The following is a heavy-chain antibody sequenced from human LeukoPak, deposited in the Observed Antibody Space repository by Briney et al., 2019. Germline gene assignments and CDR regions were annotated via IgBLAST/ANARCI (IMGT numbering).Heavy chain of an antibody. J-gene: IGHJ3*02. D-gene: IGHD3-22*01. CDR1: GYTFTSYG. Sequence: GASVKVSCKASGYTFTSYGISWVRQAPGQGLEWMGWISAYNGNTNYAQKLQGRVTMATDTSTSTAYMELRSLRPDDTAVYYCARVTMIVVVSKSDAFDIWGQGTMVTVSS. CDR3: ARVTMIVVVSKSDAFDI. CDR2: ISAYNGNT. V-gene: IGHV1-18*01.